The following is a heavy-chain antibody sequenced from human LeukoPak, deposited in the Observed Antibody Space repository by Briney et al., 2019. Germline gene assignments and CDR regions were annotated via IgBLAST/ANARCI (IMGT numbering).Heavy chain of an antibody. D-gene: IGHD7-27*01. CDR1: GGSIGSYY. CDR2: FSNSGTN. Sequence: KTSETLSLTCTVSGGSIGSYYWSWVRQPPGKGLEWIGYFSNSGTNSYNPSLKGRVTMSVDTSKNQFSLKLSSVTAADTAVYYCARGSNWGDYWGQGTLVTVSS. J-gene: IGHJ4*02. V-gene: IGHV4-59*12. CDR3: ARGSNWGDY.